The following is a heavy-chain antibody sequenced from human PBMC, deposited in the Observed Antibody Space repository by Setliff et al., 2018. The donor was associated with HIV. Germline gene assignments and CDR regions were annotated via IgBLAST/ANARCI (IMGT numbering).Heavy chain of an antibody. CDR2: IKRDGSEK. D-gene: IGHD3-22*01. CDR1: GFPFNNYW. Sequence: PGGSLRLSCAASGFPFNNYWMDWVRQAPGKGLEWVANIKRDGSEKYYVDSVRGRFTISRDNAKNSLYLQMNSLRGEDTALYYCTRDLGYDSVDIWGQGTMVTVSS. J-gene: IGHJ3*02. V-gene: IGHV3-7*01. CDR3: TRDLGYDSVDI.